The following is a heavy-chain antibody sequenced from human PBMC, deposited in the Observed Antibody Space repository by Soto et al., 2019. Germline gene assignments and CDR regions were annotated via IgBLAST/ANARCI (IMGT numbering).Heavy chain of an antibody. J-gene: IGHJ4*02. V-gene: IGHV3-30*18. Sequence: QVQLGESGGGVVQPGRSLRLSCAASGFTFSSYGMHWVRQAPDKGLEWVAVISYDGSNKYYADSVKGRFTISRDNSKNTLYLQMNSLRAEDTAVYYCAKRDGDYVGALDYWGQGTLVTVS. CDR2: ISYDGSNK. CDR3: AKRDGDYVGALDY. D-gene: IGHD4-17*01. CDR1: GFTFSSYG.